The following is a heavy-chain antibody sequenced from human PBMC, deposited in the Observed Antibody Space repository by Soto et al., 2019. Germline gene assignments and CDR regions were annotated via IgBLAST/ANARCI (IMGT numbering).Heavy chain of an antibody. CDR2: ISAYNGNT. J-gene: IGHJ4*02. D-gene: IGHD2-15*01. CDR1: GYTFTSYG. Sequence: QVQLVQSGAEVKKPGASVKVSCKASGYTFTSYGISWVRQAPGQGLEWMGWISAYNGNTNYAQKLQGRVTMTTDTSTSTAYMELRSLRSDDTAVYYCARSVSDIVVVVAATPNYYFDYWGQGPLVTVSS. V-gene: IGHV1-18*01. CDR3: ARSVSDIVVVVAATPNYYFDY.